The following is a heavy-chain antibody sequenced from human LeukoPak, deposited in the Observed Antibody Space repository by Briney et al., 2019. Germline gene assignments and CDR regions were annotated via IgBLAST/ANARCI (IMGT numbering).Heavy chain of an antibody. D-gene: IGHD3-9*01. CDR2: IWYDGSNK. CDR1: GFTFSSYG. Sequence: PGGSLRLSCAASGFTFSSYGMHWVRQAPGKGLEWVAVIWYDGSNKYYADSVKGRFTISRDNSKNTLYLQMNSLRAEDTAVYYCAANLRYFDWPDYYGMDVWGQGTTVTVSS. CDR3: AANLRYFDWPDYYGMDV. V-gene: IGHV3-33*01. J-gene: IGHJ6*02.